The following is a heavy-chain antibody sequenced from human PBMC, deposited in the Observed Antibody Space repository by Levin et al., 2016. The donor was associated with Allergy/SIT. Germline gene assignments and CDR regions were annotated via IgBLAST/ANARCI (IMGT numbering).Heavy chain of an antibody. CDR2: ISSGSGHT. V-gene: IGHV3-11*06. Sequence: GESLKISCAASGFTFSDHYMTWIRQAPGKGLEWVSYISSGSGHTNYADSAKGRFTISRDNAKNSLYLQMNILRAEDTAVYYCARVKGMAGPDDAFDFWGQGTLVTVSS. D-gene: IGHD6-19*01. CDR3: ARVKGMAGPDDAFDF. J-gene: IGHJ3*01. CDR1: GFTFSDHY.